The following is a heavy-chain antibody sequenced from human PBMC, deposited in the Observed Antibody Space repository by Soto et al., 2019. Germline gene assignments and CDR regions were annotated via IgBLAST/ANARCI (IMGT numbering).Heavy chain of an antibody. CDR1: GFSLTLGRMA. D-gene: IGHD1-26*01. CDR2: ILSTGET. CDR3: ARIDYTGSPLIDY. J-gene: IGHJ4*02. Sequence: SGPTLVNPTETLTLTCSVSGFSLTLGRMAVTWIRQPPGKALEWLAHILSTGETSYATSLTTRVTISKDISKSQVLLTMTNVDPVDTATYFCARIDYTGSPLIDYWGQGTLVTV. V-gene: IGHV2-26*01.